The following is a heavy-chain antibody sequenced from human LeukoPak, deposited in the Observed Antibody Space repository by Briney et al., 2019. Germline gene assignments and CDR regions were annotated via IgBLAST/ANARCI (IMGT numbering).Heavy chain of an antibody. J-gene: IGHJ4*02. CDR3: ARGASVWGSYDY. D-gene: IGHD3-16*01. Sequence: ASVKVSCKASGYTFTSYDINWVRQATGQGLEWMGWMNPNSGNTGYAQKFQGRVTITRNTSISTAYMELSSLRSEDTAVYYCARGASVWGSYDYWGQGTLVTVSS. CDR2: MNPNSGNT. CDR1: GYTFTSYD. V-gene: IGHV1-8*03.